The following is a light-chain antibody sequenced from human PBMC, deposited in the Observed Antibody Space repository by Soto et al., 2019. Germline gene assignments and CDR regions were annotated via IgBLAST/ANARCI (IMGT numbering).Light chain of an antibody. CDR2: GAS. Sequence: DIVMTQSPSTLSVSPGERATLSCRASQSVSSNLEWYQQKPGQAPRLLIYGASTRATGIPARFSGSGSGTEFTLTISSLQSEDLAVYYCQQYGSSPRTFGQGTKVDI. J-gene: IGKJ1*01. CDR3: QQYGSSPRT. V-gene: IGKV3-15*01. CDR1: QSVSSN.